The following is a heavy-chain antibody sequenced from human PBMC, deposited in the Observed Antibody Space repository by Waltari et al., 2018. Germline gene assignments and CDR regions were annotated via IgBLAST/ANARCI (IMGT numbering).Heavy chain of an antibody. J-gene: IGHJ4*02. Sequence: VRLLESGGGLVQPGGSLRLSCAAPGFTFSDYSIRGVCQSPEKGLEWVSAISGSGHLAHYADSVKGRFTISRDNSKNTLYLQMNSLRAGDTAIYYCAKLWDLSGYWGQGALVTVSS. CDR1: GFTFSDYS. CDR3: AKLWDLSGY. D-gene: IGHD1-26*01. V-gene: IGHV3-23*01. CDR2: ISGSGHLA.